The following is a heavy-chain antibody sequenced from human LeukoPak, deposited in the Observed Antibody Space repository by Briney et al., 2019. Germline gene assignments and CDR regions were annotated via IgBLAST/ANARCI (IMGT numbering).Heavy chain of an antibody. J-gene: IGHJ5*02. Sequence: GGSLRLSCAASGFTFSSYAMSWVRQAPGKGLEWVSAISGSGGSTYYADFVKGRFTISRDTSKHSLYLKMNSLRAEDRAVYYCAKGCRFGELFPCWSDPWGQGTLVTVSS. V-gene: IGHV3-23*01. D-gene: IGHD3-10*01. CDR3: AKGCRFGELFPCWSDP. CDR2: ISGSGGST. CDR1: GFTFSSYA.